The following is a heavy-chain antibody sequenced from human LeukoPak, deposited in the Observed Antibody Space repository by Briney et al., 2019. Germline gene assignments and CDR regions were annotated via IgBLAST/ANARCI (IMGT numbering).Heavy chain of an antibody. D-gene: IGHD6-19*01. Sequence: PGGSLRLSCAASGFTVSSNYMSWVRQAPGKGLEWVSVIYSGGSTYYADSVKGRFTISRDNSKNTLYLQMNSLRAEDTAVYYCARESMSSGWYYFDYWGQGTLVTVSS. CDR2: IYSGGST. V-gene: IGHV3-66*01. J-gene: IGHJ4*02. CDR1: GFTVSSNY. CDR3: ARESMSSGWYYFDY.